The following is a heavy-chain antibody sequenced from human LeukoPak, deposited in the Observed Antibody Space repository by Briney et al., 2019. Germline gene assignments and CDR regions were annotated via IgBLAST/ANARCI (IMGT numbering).Heavy chain of an antibody. V-gene: IGHV3-23*01. CDR2: IIGTGGT. Sequence: GGSLRLSCAASGFTFYTYAMTWVRQAPGKGLEWVSSIIGTGGTLYADSVKGRFTISRDNSKNTLYLQVNSLRVEDTAIYYCACQREYCSSGRCYFDHWGQGTLVTVSS. CDR3: ACQREYCSSGRCYFDH. J-gene: IGHJ4*02. CDR1: GFTFYTYA. D-gene: IGHD2-2*01.